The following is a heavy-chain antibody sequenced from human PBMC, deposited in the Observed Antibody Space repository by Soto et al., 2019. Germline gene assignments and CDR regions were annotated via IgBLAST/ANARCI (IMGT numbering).Heavy chain of an antibody. Sequence: QVQLVQSGAEVKKPGSSVKVSCKTSGGTFRTSAISWVRQAPGQGLEWMGGIMPVFPTPDYAQKFQGRVTITADESTSTAYRELSSLRSEDTAVYYCARDKDRQQLGGNYYYIRDVWGQGTTVTVSS. V-gene: IGHV1-69*12. D-gene: IGHD3-3*02. J-gene: IGHJ6*01. CDR2: IMPVFPTP. CDR3: ARDKDRQQLGGNYYYIRDV. CDR1: GGTFRTSA.